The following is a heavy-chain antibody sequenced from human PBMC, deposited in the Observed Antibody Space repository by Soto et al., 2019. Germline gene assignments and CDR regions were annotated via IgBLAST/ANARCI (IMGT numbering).Heavy chain of an antibody. J-gene: IGHJ4*02. D-gene: IGHD4-17*01. V-gene: IGHV4-39*01. Sequence: QLQLQESGPGLVKPSETLSLTCTLSGASIITNNYFWVWIRQSPRRGLELIGSISYSGRTYDNPSLQSRVTISIDASKNQFSLKLTSVTTADTSIYYCARRRACDYAGNHHLYYFDRWGQGTLVSVSS. CDR3: ARRRACDYAGNHHLYYFDR. CDR2: ISYSGRT. CDR1: GASIITNNYF.